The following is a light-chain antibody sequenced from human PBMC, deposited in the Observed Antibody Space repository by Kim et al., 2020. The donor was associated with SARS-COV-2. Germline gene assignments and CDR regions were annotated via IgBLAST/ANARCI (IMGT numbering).Light chain of an antibody. CDR1: SANNVSNT. J-gene: IGLJ3*02. CDR2: SNK. CDR3: AAWDDSLNGWV. V-gene: IGLV1-44*01. Sequence: GQRVTISGSATSANNVSNTVNWYLHLPGTDPKLLIYSNKLRPSGVLDPFSGSESGASASLAISGLQSEDEADYYCAAWDDSLNGWVFGGGTKLTVL.